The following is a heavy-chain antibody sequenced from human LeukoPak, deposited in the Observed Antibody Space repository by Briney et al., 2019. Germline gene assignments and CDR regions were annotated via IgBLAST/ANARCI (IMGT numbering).Heavy chain of an antibody. CDR3: ARLDVLLWFGELSYYYYGMDV. CDR1: GGSFGGYY. J-gene: IGHJ6*02. Sequence: PSETLSLTCAVYGGSFGGYYWSWIRQPPGKGLEWIGEINHSGSTNYNPSLKSRVTISVDTSKNQFSLKPSSVTAADTAVYYCARLDVLLWFGELSYYYYGMDVWGQGTTVTVSS. V-gene: IGHV4-34*01. CDR2: INHSGST. D-gene: IGHD3-10*01.